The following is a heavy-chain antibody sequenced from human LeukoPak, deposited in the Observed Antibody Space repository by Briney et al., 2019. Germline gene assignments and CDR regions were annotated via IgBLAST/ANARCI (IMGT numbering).Heavy chain of an antibody. V-gene: IGHV4-59*11. J-gene: IGHJ4*02. Sequence: PSETLSLTCTVSGGSISSHYWNLIRQPPGKGLEWIGYIYYSGSTNYNPSLKSRVTISVDTSKNQFSLKLSSVTAADTAVYYCASGYSDSSGHCGSYYLDFWRQGTLVTVSS. CDR2: IYYSGST. CDR1: GGSISSHY. D-gene: IGHD3-22*01. CDR3: ASGYSDSSGHCGSYYLDF.